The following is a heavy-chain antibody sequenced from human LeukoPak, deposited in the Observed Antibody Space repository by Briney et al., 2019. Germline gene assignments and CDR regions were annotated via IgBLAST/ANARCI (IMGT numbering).Heavy chain of an antibody. V-gene: IGHV3-11*01. D-gene: IGHD6-13*01. Sequence: GGSLRLSCAASGFTFSDYYMSWIRQAPGKWLEWVSYISSSGSTIYYADSVKGRFTISRDNAKNSLYLQMNSLRAEDTAVYYCARDRGALAAAATTPIDYWGQGTLVTVSS. CDR3: ARDRGALAAAATTPIDY. CDR1: GFTFSDYY. J-gene: IGHJ4*02. CDR2: ISSSGSTI.